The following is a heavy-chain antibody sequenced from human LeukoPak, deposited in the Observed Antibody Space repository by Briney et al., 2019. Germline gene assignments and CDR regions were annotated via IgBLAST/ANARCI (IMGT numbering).Heavy chain of an antibody. CDR2: INHSGST. Sequence: PSETLSLTCAVYGGSFSGDYWSWIRQPPGKGLEWVGEINHSGSTNYNPSLKSRVTISVDTYKNQFSLKLSSVTGADTAVYYCARGRYSSGWFGGVVFDYWGQGTLVTVSS. CDR3: ARGRYSSGWFGGVVFDY. D-gene: IGHD6-19*01. V-gene: IGHV4-34*01. J-gene: IGHJ4*02. CDR1: GGSFSGDY.